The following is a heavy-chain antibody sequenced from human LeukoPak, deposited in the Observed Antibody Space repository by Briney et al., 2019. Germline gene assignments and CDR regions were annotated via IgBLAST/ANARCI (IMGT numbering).Heavy chain of an antibody. D-gene: IGHD4-17*01. J-gene: IGHJ5*02. CDR2: IYHSGST. V-gene: IGHV4-38-2*01. Sequence: GSLRLSCAASEFSVGSNYMTWVRQAPGKGLEWIGSIYHSGSTYYNPSLKSRVTISVDTSKNQFSLKLSSVTAADTAVYYCATEFYGDYNRLDPWGQGTLVTVSS. CDR3: ATEFYGDYNRLDP. CDR1: EFSVGSNY.